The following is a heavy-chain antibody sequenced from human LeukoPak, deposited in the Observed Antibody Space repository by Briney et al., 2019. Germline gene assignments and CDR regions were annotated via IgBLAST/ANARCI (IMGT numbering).Heavy chain of an antibody. CDR3: ARDPRSYDILTGYYYYYGMDV. D-gene: IGHD3-9*01. Sequence: TGGSLRLSCAASEFTFSSYWMHRVRQAPGKGLVWVSRINSDGSTTSYADSVKGRFTTSRDNAKNTLYLQMNSLRAEDTAVYYCARDPRSYDILTGYYYYYGMDVWGKGTTVTVSS. CDR1: EFTFSSYW. CDR2: INSDGSTT. V-gene: IGHV3-74*01. J-gene: IGHJ6*04.